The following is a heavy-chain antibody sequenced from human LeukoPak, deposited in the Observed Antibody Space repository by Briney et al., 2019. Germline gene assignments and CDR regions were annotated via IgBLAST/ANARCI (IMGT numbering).Heavy chain of an antibody. J-gene: IGHJ3*02. Sequence: SETLSLTCTVSGGSISSYYWSWIRQPPGKGLEWIGYIYYSGSTNYNPSLKSRVTISVDTSKNQFSLKLSSVTAAGTAVYYCARVWVAGQLVHAFDIWGQGTMVTVSS. CDR1: GGSISSYY. CDR2: IYYSGST. V-gene: IGHV4-59*01. CDR3: ARVWVAGQLVHAFDI. D-gene: IGHD6-13*01.